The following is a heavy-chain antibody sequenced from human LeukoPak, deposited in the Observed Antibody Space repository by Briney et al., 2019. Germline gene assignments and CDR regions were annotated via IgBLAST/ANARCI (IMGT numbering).Heavy chain of an antibody. D-gene: IGHD3-22*01. CDR3: ARHFGDYDLFDY. J-gene: IGHJ4*02. CDR1: GGSISSSSYY. V-gene: IGHV4-39*01. Sequence: SETLSLTCTVSGGSISSSSYYWGWIRQPPGKGLEWIGSIYYSGSTYYNPSLKSRVTISVDTSKNQFSLKLSSVTAADTAVYYCARHFGDYDLFDYWGQGTLVTVSS. CDR2: IYYSGST.